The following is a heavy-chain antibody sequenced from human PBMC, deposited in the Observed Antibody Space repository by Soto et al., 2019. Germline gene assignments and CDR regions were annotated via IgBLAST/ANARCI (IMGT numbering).Heavy chain of an antibody. CDR2: INQDGSES. Sequence: GGSLTLSCVVSGLTLSTYWMRWVRQAQGKGLEWVANINQDGSESYYVDSVKGRFTISRDNAKNSLYLQMNSLKSEDTAVYYCTTDSYFTLKLVRFDYWGLGTLVTVSS. V-gene: IGHV3-7*03. J-gene: IGHJ4*01. CDR3: TTDSYFTLKLVRFDY. D-gene: IGHD3-22*01. CDR1: GLTLSTYW.